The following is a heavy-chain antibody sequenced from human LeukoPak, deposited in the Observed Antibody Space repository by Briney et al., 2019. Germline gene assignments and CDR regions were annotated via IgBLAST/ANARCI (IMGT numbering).Heavy chain of an antibody. V-gene: IGHV4-34*01. D-gene: IGHD2-2*02. CDR1: GFSFNFFW. J-gene: IGHJ4*02. CDR3: ARVRRYCSSTSCYTYYFDY. CDR2: INHSGST. Sequence: GSLRLSCAAPGFSFNFFWMSWVRQPPGKGLEWIGEINHSGSTNYNPSLKSRVTISVDTSKNQFSLKLSSVTAADTAVYYCARVRRYCSSTSCYTYYFDYWGQGTLVTVSS.